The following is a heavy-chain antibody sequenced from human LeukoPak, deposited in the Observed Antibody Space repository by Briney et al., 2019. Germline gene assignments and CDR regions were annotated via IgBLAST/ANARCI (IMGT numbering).Heavy chain of an antibody. V-gene: IGHV4-38-2*02. CDR3: ARDDTIFGVVMFY. J-gene: IGHJ4*02. CDR1: GYSISSGYY. Sequence: PSETLSLTCTVSGYSISSGYYWGWIRQPPGKGLEWIGSIYHSGSTYYNPSLKSRVTISVDTSKNQFSLNLSFVTAADTAVYYCARDDTIFGVVMFYWGQGTLVTVSS. CDR2: IYHSGST. D-gene: IGHD3-3*01.